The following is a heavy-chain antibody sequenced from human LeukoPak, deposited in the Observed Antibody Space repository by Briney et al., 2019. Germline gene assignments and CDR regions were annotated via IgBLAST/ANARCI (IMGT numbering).Heavy chain of an antibody. J-gene: IGHJ5*02. CDR1: GYTSTSHH. V-gene: IGHV1-2*02. D-gene: IGHD4-23*01. Sequence: ASVKASCKASGYTSTSHHMHWVRQAPGQGLEWMGWINPNSGGTNYAQKFQGRVTMTRDTSISTAYMELSRLRSDDTAMYYCARDIPYGGTPGHYWFDPWGQGTLVTVSS. CDR2: INPNSGGT. CDR3: ARDIPYGGTPGHYWFDP.